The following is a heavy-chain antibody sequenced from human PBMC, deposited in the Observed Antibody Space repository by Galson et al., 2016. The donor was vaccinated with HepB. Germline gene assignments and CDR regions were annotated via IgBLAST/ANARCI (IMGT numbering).Heavy chain of an antibody. CDR3: ARGSSGYYTHFDF. Sequence: PALVKPTQTLTLTCLFSGFSLKTSGTSVSWIRQSPGKALEWLARIDWDDDKFYSASLKTRLTISKDTSKNQVVLTLSNMDPADTATYFCARGSSGYYTHFDFWGQGKRVAV. J-gene: IGHJ4*02. D-gene: IGHD2/OR15-2a*01. V-gene: IGHV2-70*04. CDR2: IDWDDDK. CDR1: GFSLKTSGTS.